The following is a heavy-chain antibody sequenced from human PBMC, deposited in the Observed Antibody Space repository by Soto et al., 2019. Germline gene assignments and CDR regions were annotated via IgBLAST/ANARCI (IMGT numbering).Heavy chain of an antibody. CDR3: ARHSTNWNYN. D-gene: IGHD1-7*01. J-gene: IGHJ4*02. CDR1: GYSFTIYW. V-gene: IGHV5-10-1*01. CDR2: IDPSDSYT. Sequence: PGESLKISCKGSGYSFTIYWISWVRQMPGKGLEWMGRIDPSDSYTNYSPSFQGHVTISADKSISTAYLQWNSLKASDTAMYYCARHSTNWNYNWGQGTLVTVSS.